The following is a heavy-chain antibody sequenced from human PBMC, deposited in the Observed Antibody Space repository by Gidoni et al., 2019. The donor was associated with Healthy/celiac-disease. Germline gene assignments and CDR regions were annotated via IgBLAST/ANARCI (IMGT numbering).Heavy chain of an antibody. CDR3: ARAIAVYYYYGMDV. D-gene: IGHD6-19*01. J-gene: IGHJ6*02. CDR1: GFSFSNYG. Sequence: QVQLVESGGGVVQPGRSLRLSCAASGFSFSNYGLHWVRQAPGKGLEWVAVIWYDGSNKYYADSVKGRFTISRDNSKNTLYLQMNSLRAEDTAVYYCARAIAVYYYYGMDVWGQGTTVTVSS. V-gene: IGHV3-33*01. CDR2: IWYDGSNK.